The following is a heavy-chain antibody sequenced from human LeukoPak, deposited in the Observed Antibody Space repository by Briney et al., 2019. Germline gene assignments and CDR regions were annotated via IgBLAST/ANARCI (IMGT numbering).Heavy chain of an antibody. CDR1: GGSISSYY. J-gene: IGHJ4*02. CDR2: IYTSGST. V-gene: IGHV4-4*07. Sequence: SETLSLTCTVSGGSISSYYWSWIRQPAGKGLEWIGRIYTSGSTNYTPSLKSRVTMSVDTSKNQFSLKLSSVTAADTAVYYCARDRILTGYYTFDYWGQGTLVTVSS. CDR3: ARDRILTGYYTFDY. D-gene: IGHD3-9*01.